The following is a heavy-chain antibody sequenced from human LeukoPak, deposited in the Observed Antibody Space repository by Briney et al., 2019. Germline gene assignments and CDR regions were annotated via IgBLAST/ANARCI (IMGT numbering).Heavy chain of an antibody. V-gene: IGHV4-39*07. CDR1: GGSISSSSYY. D-gene: IGHD3-10*01. CDR2: IYYSGST. Sequence: PSETLSLTCTVSGGSISSSSYYWGWIRQPPGKGLEWIGSIYYSGSTYYNPSLKSRVTISVDTSKNQFSLKLSSVTAADTAVYYCARVGTGLGITMVRGVIGFDPWGQGTLVTVSS. J-gene: IGHJ5*02. CDR3: ARVGTGLGITMVRGVIGFDP.